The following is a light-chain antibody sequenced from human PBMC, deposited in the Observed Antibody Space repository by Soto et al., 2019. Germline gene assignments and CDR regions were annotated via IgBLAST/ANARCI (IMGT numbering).Light chain of an antibody. CDR1: QSVSTN. Sequence: EIVMTQAPATLSVSPGESATLSCSASQSVSTNLAWYQQKPGQAPRLLTCCASTRAAGIPARCSGSGSGTEFTLTISSLQSEDFAVYYYQQYNNWLTWTFGQGTKVDIK. J-gene: IGKJ1*01. CDR2: CAS. V-gene: IGKV3-15*01. CDR3: QQYNNWLTWT.